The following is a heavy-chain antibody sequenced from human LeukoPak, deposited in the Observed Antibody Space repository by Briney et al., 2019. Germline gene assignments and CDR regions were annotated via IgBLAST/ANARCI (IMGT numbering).Heavy chain of an antibody. CDR3: AGHSRFSSSWYQH. D-gene: IGHD6-13*01. Sequence: SETLSLTCAVSGGSFSGYYWSWIRQPPGKGLEWIGEINHSGSTNYNPSLKSRVTISVDTSKNTFCMKMSSVTAADTAVYYCAGHSRFSSSWYQHWGQGNLVTVSS. J-gene: IGHJ1*01. CDR1: GGSFSGYY. V-gene: IGHV4-34*01. CDR2: INHSGST.